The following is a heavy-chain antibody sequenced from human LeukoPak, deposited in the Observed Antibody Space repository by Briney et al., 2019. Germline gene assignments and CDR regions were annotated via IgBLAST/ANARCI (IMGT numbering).Heavy chain of an antibody. CDR3: AKGGYCSSTSCYTLYYYYYMDV. D-gene: IGHD2-2*02. J-gene: IGHJ6*03. CDR1: GFTFSSYG. CDR2: IRYDGSNK. V-gene: IGHV3-30*02. Sequence: GGFLRLSCAASGFTFSSYGMHWVRQAPGKGLEWVAFIRYDGSNKYYADSVKGRFPISRDNSKNTLYLQMNSLRAEDTAVYYCAKGGYCSSTSCYTLYYYYYMDVWGKGTTVTVSS.